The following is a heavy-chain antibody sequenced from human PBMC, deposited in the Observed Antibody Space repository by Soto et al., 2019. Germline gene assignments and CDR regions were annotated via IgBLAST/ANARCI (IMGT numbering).Heavy chain of an antibody. D-gene: IGHD6-6*01. CDR2: IYYSGST. CDR3: ARMYSSSSGDWFDP. Sequence: NPSETLSLTCTVSGGSISSSSYYWGWIRQPPGKGLEWIGSIYYSGSTYYNPSLKSRVTISVDTSKNQFSLKLSSVTAADTAVYYCARMYSSSSGDWFDPWGQGTLVTVYS. CDR1: GGSISSSSYY. V-gene: IGHV4-39*01. J-gene: IGHJ5*02.